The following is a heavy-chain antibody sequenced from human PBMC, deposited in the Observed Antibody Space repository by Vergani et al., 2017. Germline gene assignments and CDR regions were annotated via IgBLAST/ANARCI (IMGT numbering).Heavy chain of an antibody. D-gene: IGHD3-9*01. CDR1: GFTFSSYS. J-gene: IGHJ4*02. CDR3: AKEYYDILTGYYSYFDY. Sequence: EVQLVESGGGLVQPGGSLRLSCAASGFTFSSYSMSWVRQAPGKGLEWVSGISWNSGSTGYADSVKGRFTISRDNAKNSLYLQMNSLRAEDTALYYCAKEYYDILTGYYSYFDYWGQGTLVTVSS. CDR2: ISWNSGST. V-gene: IGHV3-9*01.